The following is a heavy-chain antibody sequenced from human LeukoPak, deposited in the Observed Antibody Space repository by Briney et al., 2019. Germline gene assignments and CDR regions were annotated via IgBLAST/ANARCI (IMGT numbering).Heavy chain of an antibody. J-gene: IGHJ4*02. D-gene: IGHD3-22*01. CDR2: ISSSSSYI. CDR3: AKGGYYDSRHYFDY. Sequence: GGSLRLSCAASGFTFSSYSMNWVRQAPGRGLEWVSSISSSSSYIYYADSVKGRFTISRDNSKNTLYLQMNSLRAEDTAVYYCAKGGYYDSRHYFDYWGQGTLVTVSS. CDR1: GFTFSSYS. V-gene: IGHV3-21*04.